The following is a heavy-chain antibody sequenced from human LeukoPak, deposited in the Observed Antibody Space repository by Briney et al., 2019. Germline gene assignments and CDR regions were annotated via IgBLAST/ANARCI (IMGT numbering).Heavy chain of an antibody. CDR3: AREPGPTYYYDSMSLDY. D-gene: IGHD3-22*01. CDR1: GYSISSAYY. Sequence: SETLSLTCTVSGYSISSAYYWGWIRQPPGKGLEWIGSFHYSGSTYYTPSLKSRATISVDTSKNQFSLKLSSVTAADTAVYYCAREPGPTYYYDSMSLDYWGQGTLVTVSS. V-gene: IGHV4-38-2*02. CDR2: FHYSGST. J-gene: IGHJ4*02.